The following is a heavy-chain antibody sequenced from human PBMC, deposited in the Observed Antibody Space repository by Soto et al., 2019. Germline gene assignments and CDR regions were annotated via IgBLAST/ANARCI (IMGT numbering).Heavy chain of an antibody. J-gene: IGHJ4*02. D-gene: IGHD3-9*01. CDR1: GFTFSSYA. CDR3: AKSRDILTGYTLFDY. CDR2: ISGSGGST. Sequence: PGGSLRLSCAASGFTFSSYAMSWVRQAPGKGLEWVSAISGSGGSTYYADSMKGRFTISRDNSKNTLYLQMNSLRAEDTAVYYCAKSRDILTGYTLFDYWGQGTLVTVSS. V-gene: IGHV3-23*01.